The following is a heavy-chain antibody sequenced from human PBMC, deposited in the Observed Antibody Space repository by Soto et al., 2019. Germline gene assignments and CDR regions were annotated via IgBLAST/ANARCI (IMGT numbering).Heavy chain of an antibody. V-gene: IGHV1-2*04. J-gene: IGHJ4*02. CDR1: GYTFTGYY. D-gene: IGHD6-13*01. CDR3: ASQGSSSSWYASFYFDY. Sequence: ASVKVSCKASGYTFTGYYMHWVRKAPGQGLEWMGWINPNSGGTNYAQKFQGWVTMTRDTSISTAYMELSRLRSDDTAVYYCASQGSSSSWYASFYFDYWGQGTLVTVSS. CDR2: INPNSGGT.